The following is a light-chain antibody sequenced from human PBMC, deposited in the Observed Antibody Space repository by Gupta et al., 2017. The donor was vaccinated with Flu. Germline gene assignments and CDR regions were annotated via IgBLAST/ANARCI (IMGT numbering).Light chain of an antibody. CDR2: DDG. J-gene: IGLJ1*01. V-gene: IGLV3-21*02. CDR1: HIGSRK. Sequence: SFVLTQLPPVSLAPGQTARTTCGGDHIGSRKVPWHQQKPGQTPGLVVYDDGDRPSGIPERFSGSNSGNTATLTISSVEAGDEADYYWLVWDRSSDYVFGSGNKVNV. CDR3: LVWDRSSDYV.